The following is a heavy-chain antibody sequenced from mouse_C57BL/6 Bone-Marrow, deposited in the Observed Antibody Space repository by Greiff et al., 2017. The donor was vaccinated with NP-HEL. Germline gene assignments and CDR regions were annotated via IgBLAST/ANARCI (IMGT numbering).Heavy chain of an antibody. V-gene: IGHV5-6*01. CDR1: GFTFSSYG. Sequence: EVMLVESGGDLVKPGGSLKLSCAASGFTFSSYGMSWVRQTPDKRLEWVATISSGGSYTYYPDSVKGRFTISRDNAKNTLYLQMSSLKSEDTATYYCARHSYYSKFAYWGQGTLVTVSA. J-gene: IGHJ3*01. CDR3: ARHSYYSKFAY. CDR2: ISSGGSYT. D-gene: IGHD2-5*01.